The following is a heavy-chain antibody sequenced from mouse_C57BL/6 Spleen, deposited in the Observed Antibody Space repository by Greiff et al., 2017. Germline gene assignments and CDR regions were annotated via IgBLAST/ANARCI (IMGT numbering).Heavy chain of an antibody. CDR3: ARRHSSFDAMDY. CDR1: GYTFTSYW. CDR2: IHPNSGST. Sequence: VQLQQPGAELVKPGASVKLSCKASGYTFTSYWMHWVKQRPGQGLEWIGMIHPNSGSTNYNEKFKSKATLTVDKSSSTAYMQLSSLTSEDSAVYYCARRHSSFDAMDYWGQGTSVTVSS. J-gene: IGHJ4*01. V-gene: IGHV1-64*01. D-gene: IGHD1-1*01.